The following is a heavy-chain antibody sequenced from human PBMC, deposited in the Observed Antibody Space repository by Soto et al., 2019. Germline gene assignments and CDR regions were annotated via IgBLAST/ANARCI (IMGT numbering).Heavy chain of an antibody. CDR2: MSYDGRNE. CDR1: GFTFSNYA. V-gene: IGHV3-30*04. D-gene: IGHD3-22*01. CDR3: ARSTLIIVGLAPDAFDA. J-gene: IGHJ3*01. Sequence: PGGSLRLSCEASGFTFSNYAMNWVRQAPGKGLEWVAVMSYDGRNEYYVDSVKGRFTISRDNSWNTLYLQMHSLGPEDTAVYYCARSTLIIVGLAPDAFDAWGQGTMVTVSS.